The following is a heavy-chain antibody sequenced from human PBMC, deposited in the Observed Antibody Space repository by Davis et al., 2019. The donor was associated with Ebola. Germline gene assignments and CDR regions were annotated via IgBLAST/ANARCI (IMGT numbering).Heavy chain of an antibody. V-gene: IGHV1-18*01. CDR1: GYPFTSYG. CDR3: VRDYDFVVDY. D-gene: IGHD3-3*01. J-gene: IGHJ4*02. CDR2: ISTYNDNT. Sequence: AASVKVSCKASGYPFTSYGISWVRQAPGQGLEWMGWISTYNDNTIYSQRLQGRVTLTADTSTSTAYMELRSLRSDDTAVYYCVRDYDFVVDYWGQGTLVTVSS.